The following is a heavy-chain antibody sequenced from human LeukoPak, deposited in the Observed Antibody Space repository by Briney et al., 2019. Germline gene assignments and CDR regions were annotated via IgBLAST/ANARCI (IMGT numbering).Heavy chain of an antibody. CDR3: ARSCSSTSCYFFYYMDV. CDR1: GLTFSTSG. D-gene: IGHD2-2*01. V-gene: IGHV3-21*06. Sequence: MSGGSLRLXCTASGLTFSTSGFNWVRQAPGKGLEWVASIGPTGSDRYHADSIKGRFTISRDNANNFLYLQMNSLRAEDTAVYYCARSCSSTSCYFFYYMDVWGKGTTVTVSS. CDR2: IGPTGSDR. J-gene: IGHJ6*03.